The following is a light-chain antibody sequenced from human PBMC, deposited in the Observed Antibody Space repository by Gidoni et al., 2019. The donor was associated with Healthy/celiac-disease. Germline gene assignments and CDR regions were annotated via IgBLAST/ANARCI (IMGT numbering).Light chain of an antibody. V-gene: IGLV3-10*01. J-gene: IGLJ2*01. CDR3: YSTDSSGNHVV. CDR1: CKKKKY. CDR2: EDS. Sequence: SYELTQPPSVSVSPGQTARITCSGDCKKKKYAYWYQQKSGQAPVLVIYEDSKRPSGIPERFSGSSSGTMATLTISGAQVEDEADYYCYSTDSSGNHVVFGGGTKLTVL.